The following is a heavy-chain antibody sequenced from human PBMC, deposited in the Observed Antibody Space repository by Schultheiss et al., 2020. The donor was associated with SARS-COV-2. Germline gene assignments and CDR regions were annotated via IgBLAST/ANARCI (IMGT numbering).Heavy chain of an antibody. J-gene: IGHJ5*02. CDR2: IYTSGST. CDR1: GGSISSYY. D-gene: IGHD3-10*01. V-gene: IGHV4-4*07. Sequence: SQTLSLTCTVSGGSISSYYWSWIRQPAGKGLEWIGRIYTSGSTNYNPSLKSRVTISLDTSKKQFSLKLSSVTAADTAVYYCARVLPEENWFDPWGQGTLVTVSS. CDR3: ARVLPEENWFDP.